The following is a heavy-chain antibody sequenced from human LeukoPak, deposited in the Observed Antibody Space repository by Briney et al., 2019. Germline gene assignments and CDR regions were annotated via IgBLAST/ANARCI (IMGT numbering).Heavy chain of an antibody. J-gene: IGHJ4*02. D-gene: IGHD3-10*01. CDR3: AGRSGSFDY. V-gene: IGHV3-7*01. CDR2: IKQDGSKR. CDR1: GFTFSSYS. Sequence: GGSLRLSCAASGFTFSSYSMNWVRQAPGKGLEWVANIKQDGSKRNYVGAVNGRFTISRDNARNSLYLQMNSLRVEDTAVYYCAGRSGSFDYWDQGTLVTVSS.